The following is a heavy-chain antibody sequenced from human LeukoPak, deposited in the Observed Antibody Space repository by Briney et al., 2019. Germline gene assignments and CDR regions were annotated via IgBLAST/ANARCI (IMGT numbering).Heavy chain of an antibody. CDR3: ARGGSSWYNWFDH. D-gene: IGHD6-13*01. V-gene: IGHV4-4*07. J-gene: IGHJ5*02. CDR2: IYSSGST. CDR1: GGSISSHY. Sequence: PSETLSLTCTVSGGSISSHYWSWIRQPAGKGLEWIGRIYSSGSTNYSPSLKSRVTMLVNTSKNQFSLKLTSVTAADTAMYYCARGGSSWYNWFDHWGQGTQVTVSS.